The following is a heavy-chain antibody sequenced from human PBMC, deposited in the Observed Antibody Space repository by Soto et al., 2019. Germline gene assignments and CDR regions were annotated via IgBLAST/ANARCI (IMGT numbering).Heavy chain of an antibody. CDR1: GFPFGDSY. Sequence: PGGSLRLSCAVSGFPFGDSYMSLMRQAPGKGLEWLSYISPGSRYPAYADSVKGRFTISRDTSQSTLYLQMNSLRADDTAMYYCARWSYFDYWGQGIRVTFSS. D-gene: IGHD3-3*01. J-gene: IGHJ4*02. CDR3: ARWSYFDY. V-gene: IGHV3-11*03. CDR2: ISPGSRYP.